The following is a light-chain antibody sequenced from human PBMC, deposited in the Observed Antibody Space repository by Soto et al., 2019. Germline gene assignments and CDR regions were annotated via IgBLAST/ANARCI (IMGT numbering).Light chain of an antibody. J-gene: IGKJ4*01. V-gene: IGKV3-11*01. Sequence: IEMRQTPRTRAVSGGGVDSLCCRASQSVSSYLAWYQQKPGQAPRLLIYDASNRATGIPARFSGSGSGTDFTLTMSGLEPADFAVYYCQQRSNWPRTVGGGTRLEIK. CDR1: QSVSSY. CDR3: QQRSNWPRT. CDR2: DAS.